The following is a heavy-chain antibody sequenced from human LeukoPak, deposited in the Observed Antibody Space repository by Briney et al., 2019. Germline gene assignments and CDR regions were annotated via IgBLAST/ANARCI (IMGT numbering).Heavy chain of an antibody. CDR2: ISTSSSYI. J-gene: IGHJ6*04. CDR1: GFTFSSYS. CDR3: AELGITMIGGV. Sequence: GGSLRLSCATSGFTFSSYSMIWVRQAPGKGLEWVSFISTSSSYIHYADSLKGRFTISRDNAKKSLYLQMNSLRAEDTAVYYCAELGITMIGGVWGKGTTVTISS. V-gene: IGHV3-21*01. D-gene: IGHD3-10*02.